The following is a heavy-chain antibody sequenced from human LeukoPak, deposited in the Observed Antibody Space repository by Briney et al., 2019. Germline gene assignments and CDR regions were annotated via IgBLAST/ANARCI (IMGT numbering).Heavy chain of an antibody. V-gene: IGHV4-34*01. CDR1: GGSFSGYY. CDR2: INHSGST. CDR3: ARHAIYDSSGYYFRRTYYFDY. J-gene: IGHJ4*02. Sequence: SETLSLTCAVYGGSFSGYYWSWIRQPPGKRLEWIGEINHSGSTNYNPSLKSRVTISVDTSKNQFSLKLSSVTAADTAVYYCARHAIYDSSGYYFRRTYYFDYWGQGTLVTVSS. D-gene: IGHD3-22*01.